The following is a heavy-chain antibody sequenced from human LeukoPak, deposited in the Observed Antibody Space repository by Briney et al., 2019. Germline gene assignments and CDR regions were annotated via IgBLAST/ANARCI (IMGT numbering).Heavy chain of an antibody. D-gene: IGHD3-10*01. CDR1: GGSISSSSYY. V-gene: IGHV4-39*07. Sequence: SETLSLTCTVSGGSISSSSYYWGWIRQPPGKGLEWIGSIYYSGSTYYNPSLKSRVTISVDTSKNQFSLKLSSVTAADTAVYYCARRRITMVRGVITRRYFDYWGQGTLVTVSS. J-gene: IGHJ4*02. CDR2: IYYSGST. CDR3: ARRRITMVRGVITRRYFDY.